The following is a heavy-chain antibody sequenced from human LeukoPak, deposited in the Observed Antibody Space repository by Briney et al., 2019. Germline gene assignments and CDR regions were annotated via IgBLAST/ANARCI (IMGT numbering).Heavy chain of an antibody. Sequence: SETLSLTCTVSGGSISSGDYYWSWIRQPPGKGLEWIGYIYYSGSTYYNPSLKSRVTISVDTSKNQFSLKLSSVTAADTAVYYCARVDDSSGYPYYYYYMDVWGKGTTVTDSS. D-gene: IGHD3-22*01. CDR3: ARVDDSSGYPYYYYYMDV. CDR2: IYYSGST. J-gene: IGHJ6*03. V-gene: IGHV4-30-4*08. CDR1: GGSISSGDYY.